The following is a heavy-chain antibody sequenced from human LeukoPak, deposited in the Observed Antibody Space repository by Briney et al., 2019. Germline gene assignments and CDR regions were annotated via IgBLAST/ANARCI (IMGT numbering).Heavy chain of an antibody. CDR2: ISGSGGST. CDR1: GFTFSSYA. CDR3: AKQSSRRLDYFDY. V-gene: IGHV3-23*01. D-gene: IGHD6-13*01. J-gene: IGHJ4*02. Sequence: GGSLRPSCAASGFTFSSYAMSWVRQAPGKGLEWVSAISGSGGSTYYADSVKGRFTISRDNSKNTLYLQMNSLRAEDTAVYYRAKQSSRRLDYFDYWGQGTLATVSS.